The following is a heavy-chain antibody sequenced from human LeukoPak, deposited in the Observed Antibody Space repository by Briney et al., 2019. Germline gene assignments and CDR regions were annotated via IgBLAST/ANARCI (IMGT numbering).Heavy chain of an antibody. CDR1: GGSFSGYY. CDR2: INHSGST. J-gene: IGHJ6*02. Sequence: SETLSLTCAVYGGSFSGYYWSWIRQPPGKGLEWIGEINHSGSTNYNPSLKSRVTISVDTSKNQFSLKLSSVSAADTAVYYCARGSSWSNADGMDVWGQGTTVTVSS. V-gene: IGHV4-34*01. D-gene: IGHD6-13*01. CDR3: ARGSSWSNADGMDV.